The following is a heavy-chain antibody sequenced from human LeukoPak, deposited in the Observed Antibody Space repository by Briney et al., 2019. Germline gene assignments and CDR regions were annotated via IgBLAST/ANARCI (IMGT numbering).Heavy chain of an antibody. J-gene: IGHJ4*02. Sequence: SQTLSLTCTVSGGSISSGGYYWSWIRQPPGQGLEWIGYIYHSGSTYYNPSLKSRVTISVDRSKNQFSLKLSSVTAADTAVYYCARTYGDPSWGLDYWGQGTLVTVSS. CDR2: IYHSGST. D-gene: IGHD4-17*01. CDR3: ARTYGDPSWGLDY. CDR1: GGSISSGGYY. V-gene: IGHV4-30-2*02.